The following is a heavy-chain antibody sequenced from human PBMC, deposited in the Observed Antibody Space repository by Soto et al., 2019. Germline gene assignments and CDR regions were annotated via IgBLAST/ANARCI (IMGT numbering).Heavy chain of an antibody. J-gene: IGHJ5*02. V-gene: IGHV4-4*07. D-gene: IGHD3-3*01. CDR2: IYSSGST. CDR3: ARGQRFSDWFDP. Sequence: SLSLTCTVTGGTLSGYYWTWIRQSAGGGLEWIGRIYSSGSTNYNPSLKSRVTISLNTSISHFSLRLRSVSAADTAVYYCARGQRFSDWFDPWGQGTLVTVSS. CDR1: GGTLSGYY.